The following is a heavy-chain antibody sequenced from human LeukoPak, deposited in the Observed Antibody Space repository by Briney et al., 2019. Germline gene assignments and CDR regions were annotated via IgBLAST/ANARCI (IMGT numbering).Heavy chain of an antibody. V-gene: IGHV3-30-3*01. J-gene: IGHJ6*02. CDR3: ARDSNLYGMDV. CDR1: GFTFSSYA. CDR2: ISYDGSNK. D-gene: IGHD2-2*01. Sequence: QPGRSLRLSCAASGFTFSSYAMHWVRQAPGKGLEWVAVISYDGSNKYYADSVKGRFTISRDNSKNTLYLQMNSLRAEDTAVYYCARDSNLYGMDVWGQGTTVTVSS.